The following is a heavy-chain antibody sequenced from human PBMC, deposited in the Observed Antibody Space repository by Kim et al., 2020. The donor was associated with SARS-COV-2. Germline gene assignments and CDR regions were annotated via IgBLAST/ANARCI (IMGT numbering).Heavy chain of an antibody. CDR2: ITSNSII. CDR1: GFTFGDYA. V-gene: IGHV3-9*01. J-gene: IGHJ4*02. CDR3: AKDLYSIYVSSGDY. D-gene: IGHD4-4*01. Sequence: VRSLRLSCAASGFTFGDYAMHWVRQAPGKGLEWVSGITSNSIIQYADSVKGRFTISRDNAKNSLYLQMNSLRAEDTALYFCAKDLYSIYVSSGDYWGQGTLVTVSS.